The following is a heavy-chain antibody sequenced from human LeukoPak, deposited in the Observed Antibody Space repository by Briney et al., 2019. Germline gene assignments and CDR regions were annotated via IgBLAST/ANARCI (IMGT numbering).Heavy chain of an antibody. D-gene: IGHD6-6*01. CDR2: INPNRGGT. CDR3: AREFPLDSSSNYYYYGMDV. CDR1: GYTFTGYY. V-gene: IGHV1-2*02. Sequence: ASVKVSCKASGYTFTGYYMHWVRQAPGQGLEWMGWINPNRGGTNYAQKFQGRVTMTRDTSISTAYMELSRLRSDDTAVYYCAREFPLDSSSNYYYYGMDVWGQGTTVTVSS. J-gene: IGHJ6*02.